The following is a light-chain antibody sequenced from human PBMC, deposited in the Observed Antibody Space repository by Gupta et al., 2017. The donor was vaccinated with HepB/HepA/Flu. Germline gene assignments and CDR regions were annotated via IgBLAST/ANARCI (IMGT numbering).Light chain of an antibody. Sequence: DIHMTQSPSSLSASVGARVTITCRASQSIYNYLNWYQQKPGKAPKVLIYGAFNLQSGVPSRFSGSGSGTDFTLTISSLQPEDFATYYCQQSSSTSRTFGQGTRLEI. CDR1: QSIYNY. J-gene: IGKJ5*01. CDR2: GAF. CDR3: QQSSSTSRT. V-gene: IGKV1-39*01.